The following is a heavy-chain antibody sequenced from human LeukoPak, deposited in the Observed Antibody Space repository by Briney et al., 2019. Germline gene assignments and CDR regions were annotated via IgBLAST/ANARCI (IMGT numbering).Heavy chain of an antibody. D-gene: IGHD6-6*01. CDR1: GGTFSSYA. V-gene: IGHV1-69*01. CDR2: IIPIFGTA. J-gene: IGHJ6*03. CDR3: ARDPPYSTSYYYYYMAV. Sequence: SVKVSCKASGGTFSSYAISWVRQAPGQGLEWMRGIIPIFGTANYAQKFQGRATITADESTSTAYMELSSLRSEDTAVYYGARDPPYSTSYYYYYMAVWGNGTTVTVSS.